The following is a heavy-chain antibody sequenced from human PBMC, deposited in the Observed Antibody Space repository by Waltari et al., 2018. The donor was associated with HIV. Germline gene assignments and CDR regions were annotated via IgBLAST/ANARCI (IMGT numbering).Heavy chain of an antibody. CDR3: ARHLRWLLDGFDI. CDR1: GGSISSSSYY. D-gene: IGHD2-21*01. V-gene: IGHV4-39*01. CDR2: IYYSGST. Sequence: QLQLQESGPGLVKPSETLSLTCTVSGGSISSSSYYWGWIRQPPGKGLEWIGSIYYSGSTYYNPSLKSRVTISVDTSKNQFSLKLSSVTAADTAVYYCARHLRWLLDGFDIWGQGTMVTVSS. J-gene: IGHJ3*02.